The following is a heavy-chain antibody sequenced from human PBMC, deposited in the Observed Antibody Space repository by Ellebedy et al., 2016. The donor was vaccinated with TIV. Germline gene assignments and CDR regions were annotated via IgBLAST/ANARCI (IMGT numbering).Heavy chain of an antibody. CDR3: ARVNWNYFDY. Sequence: MPSETLSLTCAVYGGSFSGYYWSWIRQPPGKGLEWIGEINHSGSTNYNPSLKSRVTISVHTSKNQFSLKLSSVTAADTAVYYCARVNWNYFDYWGQGTLVTVSS. CDR1: GGSFSGYY. J-gene: IGHJ4*02. V-gene: IGHV4-34*01. CDR2: INHSGST. D-gene: IGHD1-20*01.